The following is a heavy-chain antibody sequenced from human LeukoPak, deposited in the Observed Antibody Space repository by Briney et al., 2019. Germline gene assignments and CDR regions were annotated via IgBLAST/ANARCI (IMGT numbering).Heavy chain of an antibody. Sequence: GGSLRLSCAASGFTFSSYGMHWVRQAPGKGPEWVAVISYDGSNKYYADSVKGRFTISRDNSKNTLYLQMNSLRADDTAVYYCAKVRYQLLIDYWGQGTLVTVSS. D-gene: IGHD2-2*01. CDR2: ISYDGSNK. J-gene: IGHJ4*02. V-gene: IGHV3-30*18. CDR1: GFTFSSYG. CDR3: AKVRYQLLIDY.